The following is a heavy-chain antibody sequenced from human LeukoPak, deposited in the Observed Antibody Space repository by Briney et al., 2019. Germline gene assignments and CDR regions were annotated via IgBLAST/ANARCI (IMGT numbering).Heavy chain of an antibody. V-gene: IGHV3-7*03. CDR3: ARENIAAAGGDY. CDR1: GFTFSSYW. J-gene: IGHJ4*02. D-gene: IGHD6-13*01. Sequence: AGSLRLSCAASGFTFSSYWMSWVRQAPGKGLDWVANIKQDGSEKYYVDSVKGRFTIPRDNAKNSLYLQMNSLRAEDTAVYYCARENIAAAGGDYWGQGTLVTVSS. CDR2: IKQDGSEK.